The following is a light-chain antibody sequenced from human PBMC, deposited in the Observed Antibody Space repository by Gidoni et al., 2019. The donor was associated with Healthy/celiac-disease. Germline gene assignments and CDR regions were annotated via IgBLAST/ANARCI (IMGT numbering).Light chain of an antibody. CDR3: QQYYSTPPTWT. V-gene: IGKV4-1*01. CDR2: SAS. Sequence: DIVMTQSPDSLAVSLGERATINCKSSQSVLYSSNNKNYLAWYQQKPGQAPKLLIYSASTRESGVPDRFRGSGSGTDFTLTISSLKAEDVAVYYCQQYYSTPPTWTFGQGTKVEIK. J-gene: IGKJ1*01. CDR1: QSVLYSSNNKNY.